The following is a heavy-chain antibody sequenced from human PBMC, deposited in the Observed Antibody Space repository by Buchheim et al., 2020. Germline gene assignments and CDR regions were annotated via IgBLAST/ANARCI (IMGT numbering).Heavy chain of an antibody. CDR1: GFTFSSYG. D-gene: IGHD6-19*01. Sequence: QVQLVESGGGVVQPGRSLRLSCAVSGFTFSSYGMHWVRQAPGKGLEWVAVLSYDGSNKYYADSVKGRFTISRDNSKNTLYLQMNSLRAEDAAVYYCAKDIAVAGHDAFDIWGQGT. J-gene: IGHJ3*02. CDR3: AKDIAVAGHDAFDI. V-gene: IGHV3-30*18. CDR2: LSYDGSNK.